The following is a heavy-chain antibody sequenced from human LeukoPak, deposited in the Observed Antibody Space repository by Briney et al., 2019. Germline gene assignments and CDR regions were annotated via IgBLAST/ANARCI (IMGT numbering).Heavy chain of an antibody. CDR2: ISSSSSYI. CDR3: ARDKPYYYDSSGYRDY. Sequence: GGSLRLSCAASGFTISSYSMNWVRQAPGKGLEWVSSISSSSSYIYYADSVKGRFTISRDNAKNSLYLQMNSLRAEDTAVYYCARDKPYYYDSSGYRDYWGQGTLVTVSS. V-gene: IGHV3-21*01. J-gene: IGHJ4*02. CDR1: GFTISSYS. D-gene: IGHD3-22*01.